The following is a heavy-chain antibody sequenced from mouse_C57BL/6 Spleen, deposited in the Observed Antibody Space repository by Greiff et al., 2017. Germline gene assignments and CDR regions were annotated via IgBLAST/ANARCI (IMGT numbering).Heavy chain of an antibody. CDR1: GYTFTDYY. Sequence: EVQLQQSGPELVQPGASVKISCKASGYTFTDYYMNWVKQSHGKSLEWIGDINPNNGGTSYNQKFKGKATLTVDKSSSTAYMELRSLTSEDSAVYYCARSRSNGGFAYWGQGTLVTVSA. D-gene: IGHD2-5*01. V-gene: IGHV1-26*01. CDR2: INPNNGGT. CDR3: ARSRSNGGFAY. J-gene: IGHJ3*01.